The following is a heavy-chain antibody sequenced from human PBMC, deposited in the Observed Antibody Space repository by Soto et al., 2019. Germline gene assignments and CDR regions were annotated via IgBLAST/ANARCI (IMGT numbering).Heavy chain of an antibody. CDR2: INAGNGNT. V-gene: IGHV1-3*01. CDR3: AIDWTPGYSSSWGWFDP. Sequence: QVQLVQSGAEVKKPGASVKVSCKASGYTFTSYAMHWVRQAPGQRLEWMGWINAGNGNTKYSQKFQGRVTITRDTSASTAYMEVSSLSSEDTAVYYCAIDWTPGYSSSWGWFDPLGQGTLVTVSS. CDR1: GYTFTSYA. J-gene: IGHJ5*02. D-gene: IGHD6-13*01.